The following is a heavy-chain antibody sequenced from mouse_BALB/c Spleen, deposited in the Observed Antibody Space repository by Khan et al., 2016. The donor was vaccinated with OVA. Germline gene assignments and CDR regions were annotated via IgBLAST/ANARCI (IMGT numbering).Heavy chain of an antibody. CDR1: GFNIKDTY. Sequence: EVQLQQSGAELVKPGASVKLSCTASGFNIKDTYMHWVKQRPEQGLEWLGRIDPASGNIKYDPKFQGKATIPADTSSNTAYLQLSSLTSEDTAVYYCVSPNWFAYWGQGTLVTVSA. V-gene: IGHV14-3*02. J-gene: IGHJ3*01. CDR3: VSPNWFAY. CDR2: IDPASGNI.